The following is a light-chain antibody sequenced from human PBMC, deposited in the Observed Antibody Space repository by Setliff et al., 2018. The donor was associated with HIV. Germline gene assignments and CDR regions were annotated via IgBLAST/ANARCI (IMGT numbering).Light chain of an antibody. V-gene: IGLV2-11*01. CDR3: CSYAGSHTFV. CDR2: DVI. Sequence: QSALTQPRSVSGSPGQSVTISCTGPTSDVGGYNFVSWYQHHPGKAPKLMIYDVIKRPSGVPDRFSCSKSGNTASLTISGLQAEDEADYYCCSYAGSHTFVFGTGTKVTVL. CDR1: TSDVGGYNF. J-gene: IGLJ1*01.